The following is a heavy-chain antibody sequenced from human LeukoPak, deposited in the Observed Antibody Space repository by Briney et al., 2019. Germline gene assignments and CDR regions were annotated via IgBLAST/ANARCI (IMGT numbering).Heavy chain of an antibody. J-gene: IGHJ4*02. CDR3: ARDTRANSGVNFRGNY. CDR2: ISSSGSTI. V-gene: IGHV3-48*03. Sequence: PGGSPRLSCAASGFTFSSYEMNWVRQAPGKGLEWVSYISSSGSTIYYADSVKGRFTISRDNAKNSLYLQMNSLRAEDTAVYYCARDTRANSGVNFRGNYWGQGTLVTVSS. CDR1: GFTFSSYE. D-gene: IGHD4-23*01.